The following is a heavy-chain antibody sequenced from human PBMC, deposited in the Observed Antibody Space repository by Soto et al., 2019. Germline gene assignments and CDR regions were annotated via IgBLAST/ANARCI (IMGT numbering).Heavy chain of an antibody. D-gene: IGHD3-10*01. J-gene: IGHJ5*02. CDR3: ARVKSGSYDWSDP. CDR2: INTDGTRT. V-gene: IGHV3-74*01. CDR1: GFTFNNYW. Sequence: DVQLVESGGGLVQPGGSLRLSCAASGFTFNNYWMHLVRQAPGKGLMWVSRINTDGTRTTYADSVKGRFAISRDNAKNTVYLQMNSLRADDTAVYFCARVKSGSYDWSDPWGQGTLVTVSS.